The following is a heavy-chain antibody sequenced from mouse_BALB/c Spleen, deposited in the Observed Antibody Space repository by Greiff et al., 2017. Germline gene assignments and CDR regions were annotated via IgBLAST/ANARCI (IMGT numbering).Heavy chain of an antibody. CDR3: ARGGSSYGRFAY. CDR1: GFTFSSFG. J-gene: IGHJ3*01. CDR2: ISSGSSTI. D-gene: IGHD1-1*01. Sequence: EVQRVESGGGLVQPGGSRTLSCAASGFTFSSFGMHWVRQAPEKGLEWVAYISSGSSTIYYADTVKGRFTISRDNPKNTLFLQMTSLRSEDTAMYYCARGGSSYGRFAYWGQGTLVTVSA. V-gene: IGHV5-17*02.